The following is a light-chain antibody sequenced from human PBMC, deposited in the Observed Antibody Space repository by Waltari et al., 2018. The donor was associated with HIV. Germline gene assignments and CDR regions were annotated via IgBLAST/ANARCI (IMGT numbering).Light chain of an antibody. CDR2: EVS. CDR1: SIDVGGYTY. V-gene: IGLV2-14*01. Sequence: QSALTHPASVSGPPGQSITISCTGTSIDVGGYTYVYCDKQHQGKAPKLMISEVSDRPSGVSNRFSGSKSANTASLTISGLQAEDEADYYCCAYTFSNTPVFGGGTRLTVL. J-gene: IGLJ3*02. CDR3: CAYTFSNTPV.